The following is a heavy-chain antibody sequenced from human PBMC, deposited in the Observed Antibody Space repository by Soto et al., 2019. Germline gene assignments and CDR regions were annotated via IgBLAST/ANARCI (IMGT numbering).Heavy chain of an antibody. D-gene: IGHD3-10*01. CDR2: ISGSGGST. V-gene: IGHV3-23*01. CDR3: VLWRPYYFDY. CDR1: GFNFSSYA. Sequence: GGSLRLSCAACGFNFSSYAMSWVRQAPGKGLEWVSAISGSGGSTYYADSVKGRFTISRDNSKNTLYLQMNSLRAEDTAVYYCVLWRPYYFDYWGQGTLVTVSS. J-gene: IGHJ4*02.